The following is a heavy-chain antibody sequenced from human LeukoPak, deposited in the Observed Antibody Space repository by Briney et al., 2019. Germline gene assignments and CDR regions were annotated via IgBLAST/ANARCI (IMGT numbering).Heavy chain of an antibody. D-gene: IGHD4-11*01. CDR2: ISSSSSYI. CDR3: ARDQDNKNRMTTLTTGDY. Sequence: GGSLRLSCAASGFTFSSYSMNWVRQAPGKGLEWVSSISSSSSYIYYAGSVKGRFTISRDNAKNSLYLQMNSLRAEDTAVYFCARDQDNKNRMTTLTTGDYWGQGTLVTVSS. V-gene: IGHV3-21*01. CDR1: GFTFSSYS. J-gene: IGHJ4*02.